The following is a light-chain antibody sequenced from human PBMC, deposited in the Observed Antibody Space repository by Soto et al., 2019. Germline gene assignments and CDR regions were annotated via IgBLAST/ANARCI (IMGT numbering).Light chain of an antibody. CDR1: SSNIGTNT. V-gene: IGLV1-44*01. Sequence: QSALTQPPSASGTPGQRVTISCSGSSSNIGTNTVNWYQQFPRSAPKLLMYSSNQRPSGVPDRFSGSKSGTSASLAISGLQSEDEADYYCAAWDGSLNVVLFGGGIKVTVL. CDR2: SSN. J-gene: IGLJ3*02. CDR3: AAWDGSLNVVL.